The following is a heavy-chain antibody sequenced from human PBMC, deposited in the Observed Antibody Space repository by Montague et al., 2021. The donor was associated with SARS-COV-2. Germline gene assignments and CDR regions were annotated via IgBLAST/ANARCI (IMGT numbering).Heavy chain of an antibody. D-gene: IGHD1-26*01. CDR2: TYYRSKWYN. CDR1: GDSVSMNSPA. Sequence: CAISGDSVSMNSPACNWIRQSPSRRLGRLGRTYYRSKWYNDYAVSVKSRITINPDTSKNQISLQLNSVTPEDTAVYYCARTSASSDYWGQGTLVAVSS. J-gene: IGHJ4*02. V-gene: IGHV6-1*01. CDR3: ARTSASSDY.